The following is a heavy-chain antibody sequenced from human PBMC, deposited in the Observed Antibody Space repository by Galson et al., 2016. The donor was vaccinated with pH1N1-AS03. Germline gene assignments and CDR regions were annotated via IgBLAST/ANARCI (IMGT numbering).Heavy chain of an antibody. D-gene: IGHD2-2*01. Sequence: SLRLSCAASGFTFTSYGIHWVRQAPGKGLEWVAFMRYDGAKENYADSVKGRFIISRDNSKNTLYLQMNSLTAADTAVYYCVRITEGSTTCIWGQGVLVTVSS. V-gene: IGHV3-33*01. CDR3: VRITEGSTTCI. CDR2: MRYDGAKE. CDR1: GFTFTSYG. J-gene: IGHJ4*02.